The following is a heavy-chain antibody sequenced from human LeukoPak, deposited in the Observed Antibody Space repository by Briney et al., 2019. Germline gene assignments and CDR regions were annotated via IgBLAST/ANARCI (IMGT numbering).Heavy chain of an antibody. CDR3: ARAESGVAFDY. Sequence: PGGSLRLSCAASEFSVGSNYMTWVRQAPGKGLEWVSLIYSGGSTYYADSVKGRFIISRDNSKNTLYLQMNSLRAEDTAVYYCARAESGVAFDYWGQGTLVTVSS. CDR1: EFSVGSNY. V-gene: IGHV3-66*01. CDR2: IYSGGST. J-gene: IGHJ4*02. D-gene: IGHD1-26*01.